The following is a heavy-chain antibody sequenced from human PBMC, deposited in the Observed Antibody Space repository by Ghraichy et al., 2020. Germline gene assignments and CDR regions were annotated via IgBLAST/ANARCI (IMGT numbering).Heavy chain of an antibody. D-gene: IGHD3-10*01. CDR1: GFTFSNAW. CDR3: TTTYYGSGSVY. J-gene: IGHJ4*02. CDR2: IKSKTDGGTT. V-gene: IGHV3-15*01. Sequence: GGSLRLSCAASGFTFSNAWMSWVRQAPGKGLEWVGRIKSKTDGGTTDYAAPMKGRFTISRDDSKNTLYLQMNSLKTEDTAVYYCTTTYYGSGSVYWGQGTLVTVSS.